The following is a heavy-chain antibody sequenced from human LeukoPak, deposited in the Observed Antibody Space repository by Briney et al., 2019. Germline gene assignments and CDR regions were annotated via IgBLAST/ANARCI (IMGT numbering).Heavy chain of an antibody. CDR1: GFTFDDYA. CDR2: ISWNSGSI. Sequence: GGSLRLSCAASGFTFDDYAMHWVRQAPGKGLEWVSGISWNSGSIGYADSVKGRFTISRDNAKNSLYLQMNSLRAEDTALYYCAKDIDGSGWYGGLDYWGQGTLVTVSS. D-gene: IGHD6-19*01. J-gene: IGHJ4*02. V-gene: IGHV3-9*01. CDR3: AKDIDGSGWYGGLDY.